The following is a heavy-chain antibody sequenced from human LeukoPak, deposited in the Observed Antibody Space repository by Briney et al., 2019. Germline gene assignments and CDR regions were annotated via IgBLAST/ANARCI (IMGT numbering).Heavy chain of an antibody. V-gene: IGHV3-23*01. CDR2: IRPSGDNT. CDR3: AKAPRDPYYYDSSGYFPLYYMDV. Sequence: PGGSLRLSCAASGFTFSSYDMTWVRQAPGRGLEWVSSIRPSGDNTYYGDSVKGRFTISRDNSKNTLYLQMNSLRAEDTAVYYCAKAPRDPYYYDSSGYFPLYYMDVWGKGTTVTVSS. CDR1: GFTFSSYD. D-gene: IGHD3-22*01. J-gene: IGHJ6*03.